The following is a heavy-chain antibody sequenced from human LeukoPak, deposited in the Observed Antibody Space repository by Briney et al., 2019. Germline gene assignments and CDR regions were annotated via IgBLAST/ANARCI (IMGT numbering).Heavy chain of an antibody. V-gene: IGHV1-2*02. D-gene: IGHD6-19*01. CDR3: ARDRADGGGQWLVQPWPYYYYMDV. J-gene: IGHJ6*03. Sequence: ASVKVSCKASGYTFTGYYMHWVRQAPGQGLEWMGWINPNSGGTNYAQKFQGRVTMTRDTSISTAYMELSRLRSDDTAVYYCARDRADGGGQWLVQPWPYYYYMDVWGKGTTVTISS. CDR2: INPNSGGT. CDR1: GYTFTGYY.